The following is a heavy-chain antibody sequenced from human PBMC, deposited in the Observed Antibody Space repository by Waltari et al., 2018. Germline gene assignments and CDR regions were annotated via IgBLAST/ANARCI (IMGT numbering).Heavy chain of an antibody. Sequence: EVQLLESGGGLVQPGGSLRLSCAASGFTFRRYTMSWVRQAPGKGLEWVSAISGSGGSTYYADSVKGRFTISRDNSKNTLYLQMNSLRAEDTAVYYCAKVVSSSWYLDYWGQGTLVTVSS. CDR3: AKVVSSSWYLDY. J-gene: IGHJ4*02. V-gene: IGHV3-23*01. CDR2: ISGSGGST. D-gene: IGHD6-13*01. CDR1: GFTFRRYT.